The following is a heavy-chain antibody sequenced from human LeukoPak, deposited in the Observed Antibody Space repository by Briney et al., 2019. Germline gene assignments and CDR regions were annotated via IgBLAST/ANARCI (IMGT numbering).Heavy chain of an antibody. Sequence: GGSLRLSCAASGFTFTSFSFNWVRQAPGKGLEWVSSINTVATYIYYADSVRGRFTISRDNAKNSVYLQMDSLRAEDTGVYYCARLRRKGDSGGFYYYYDYWGQGTLVTVSS. CDR1: GFTFTSFS. D-gene: IGHD3-22*01. CDR2: INTVATYI. CDR3: ARLRRKGDSGGFYYYYDY. J-gene: IGHJ4*02. V-gene: IGHV3-21*01.